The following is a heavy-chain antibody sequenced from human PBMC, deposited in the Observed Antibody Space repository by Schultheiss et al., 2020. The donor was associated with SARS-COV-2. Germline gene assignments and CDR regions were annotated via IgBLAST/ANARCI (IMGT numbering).Heavy chain of an antibody. CDR3: ARDWGRYSSSWYVDY. V-gene: IGHV3-30*01. CDR2: ISYDGSNK. D-gene: IGHD6-13*01. Sequence: GGSLRLSCAASGFTFNSYAMHWVRQAPGKGLEWVAVISYDGSNKYYADSVKGRFTISRDNSKNTLYLQMNSLRAEDTAVYYCARDWGRYSSSWYVDYWGQGTLVTVSS. J-gene: IGHJ4*02. CDR1: GFTFNSYA.